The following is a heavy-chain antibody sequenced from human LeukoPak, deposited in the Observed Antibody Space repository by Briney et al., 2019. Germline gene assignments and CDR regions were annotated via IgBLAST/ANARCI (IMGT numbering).Heavy chain of an antibody. J-gene: IGHJ6*03. Sequence: GGSLRLSCAASGFTFSSYAMSWVRQAPGKGLEWISAISGSGGSTYYADSVKGRFTISRDNSKNTLYLQMNSLRAENTAVYYCAKLNQPPYYYYYYMDVWGKGTTVTVSS. CDR1: GFTFSSYA. CDR3: AKLNQPPYYYYYYMDV. CDR2: ISGSGGST. V-gene: IGHV3-23*01. D-gene: IGHD1-14*01.